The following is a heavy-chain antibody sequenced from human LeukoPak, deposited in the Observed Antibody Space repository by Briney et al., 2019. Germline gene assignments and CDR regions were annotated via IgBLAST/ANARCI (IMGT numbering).Heavy chain of an antibody. CDR2: INPSGGST. J-gene: IGHJ5*02. Sequence: ASVKVSCKASGYTFTSYYMHWVRQAPGQGLEWMGIINPSGGSTSYAQKLQGRVTMTTDTSTSTAYMELRSLRSDDTAVYYCARVLGYYYDSSGYYYDNWFDPWGQGTLVTVSS. V-gene: IGHV1-46*01. D-gene: IGHD3-22*01. CDR1: GYTFTSYY. CDR3: ARVLGYYYDSSGYYYDNWFDP.